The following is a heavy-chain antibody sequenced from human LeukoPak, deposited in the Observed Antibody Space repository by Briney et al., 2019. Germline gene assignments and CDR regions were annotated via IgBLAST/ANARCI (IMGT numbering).Heavy chain of an antibody. Sequence: ASVKVSCKASGYTLTSYGISWVRQAPGQGLEWMGWISAYNGNTNYAQKLQGRVTMTTDTSTSTAYMELRSLRSDDTAVYYCARDSGIAAAGTVMDVWGKGTTVTVSS. D-gene: IGHD6-13*01. J-gene: IGHJ6*04. CDR3: ARDSGIAAAGTVMDV. CDR2: ISAYNGNT. V-gene: IGHV1-18*01. CDR1: GYTLTSYG.